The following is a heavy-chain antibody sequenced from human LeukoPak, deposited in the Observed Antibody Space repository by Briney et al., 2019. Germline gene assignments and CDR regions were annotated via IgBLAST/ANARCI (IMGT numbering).Heavy chain of an antibody. J-gene: IGHJ5*02. CDR1: GYTFTTYY. D-gene: IGHD3-16*02. CDR3: ARDALSYDYSWGSYRHLGIDP. V-gene: IGHV1-46*01. CDR2: INPTGGTT. Sequence: ASVKVSCKASGYTFTTYYMHWVRQAPGQGLEWMAIINPTGGTTDYAQKFHGRITVTRDTSTSTVYMEVTTLTSEDTAVYYCARDALSYDYSWGSYRHLGIDPWGQGTLVTVSS.